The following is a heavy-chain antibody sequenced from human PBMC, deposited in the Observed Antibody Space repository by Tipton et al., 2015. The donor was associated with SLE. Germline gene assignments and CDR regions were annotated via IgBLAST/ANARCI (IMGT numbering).Heavy chain of an antibody. CDR3: ARDPGNFFDAFDI. Sequence: TLSLTCTVSGGSISSSSYYWGWIRQPPGKGLEWIGSIYYSGSTYYNPSLKSRVTISVDTSKNQFSLKLSSVTAADTAVYYCARDPGNFFDAFDIWGQGTMVTVSS. CDR1: GGSISSSSYY. CDR2: IYYSGST. V-gene: IGHV4-39*07. D-gene: IGHD1-7*01. J-gene: IGHJ3*02.